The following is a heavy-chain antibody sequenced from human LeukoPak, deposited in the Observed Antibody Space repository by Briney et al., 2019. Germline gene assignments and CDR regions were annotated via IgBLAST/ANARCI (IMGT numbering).Heavy chain of an antibody. J-gene: IGHJ4*02. CDR1: GYTFTNYY. CDR3: ARQLGNYYRALDF. V-gene: IGHV1-2*02. Sequence: ASVTVSCKPSGYTFTNYYIHWVRQAPGQGPEWVGWINPASAGAAFAPKFQGRVSMAWDSSITTPFMDLTSLRSNDTAIYYCARQLGNYYRALDFWGQGTLVSVSS. CDR2: INPASAGA. D-gene: IGHD1-26*01.